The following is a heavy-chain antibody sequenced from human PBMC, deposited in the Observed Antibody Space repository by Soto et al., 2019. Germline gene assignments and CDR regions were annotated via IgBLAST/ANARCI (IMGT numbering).Heavy chain of an antibody. CDR3: ARGPYDFWSGYSKYYFDY. J-gene: IGHJ4*02. CDR1: GYTFTSYD. Sequence: ASVKVSCKASGYTFTSYDINWVRQATGQGLEWMGWMNPNSGNTGYAQKFQGRVTMTRNTSISTAYMELSSLRSEDTALYYCARGPYDFWSGYSKYYFDYWGQGTLVTVSS. CDR2: MNPNSGNT. D-gene: IGHD3-3*01. V-gene: IGHV1-8*01.